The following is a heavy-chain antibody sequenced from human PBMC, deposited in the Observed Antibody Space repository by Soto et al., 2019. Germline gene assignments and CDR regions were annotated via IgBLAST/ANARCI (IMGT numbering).Heavy chain of an antibody. Sequence: GGSLSLSCSASGFTFSSYAMHWVRQAPGKGLEYVSAISSNGSSTYYADSEKGRFTISRDNSKNTLYIQMSSLRAEDTAVYDGVKASFPRHGRAVAGDAFDIWGQGTMVTVSS. D-gene: IGHD6-19*01. CDR3: VKASFPRHGRAVAGDAFDI. CDR2: ISSNGSST. J-gene: IGHJ3*02. V-gene: IGHV3-64*05. CDR1: GFTFSSYA.